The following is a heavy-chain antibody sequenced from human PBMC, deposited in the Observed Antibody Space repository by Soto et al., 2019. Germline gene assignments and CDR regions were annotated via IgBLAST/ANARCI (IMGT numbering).Heavy chain of an antibody. J-gene: IGHJ4*02. CDR1: GGSISSGDYY. Sequence: PSETLSLTCTVSGGSISSGDYYWSWIRQPPGKGLEWIGYIYYSGSTYYNPSLKSRVTISVDTSKNQFSLKLSSVTAADTAVYYCARDGYYDSSGYYPFDYWRQGTMVTVSS. CDR2: IYYSGST. D-gene: IGHD3-22*01. CDR3: ARDGYYDSSGYYPFDY. V-gene: IGHV4-30-4*01.